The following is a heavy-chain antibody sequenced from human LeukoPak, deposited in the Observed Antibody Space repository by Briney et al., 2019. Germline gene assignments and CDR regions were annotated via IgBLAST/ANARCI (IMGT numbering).Heavy chain of an antibody. V-gene: IGHV3-48*02. D-gene: IGHD3-10*01. CDR3: ARVGRGLYSMDV. CDR2: IINSGGTI. Sequence: GGSLRLSCAASGFTFSIHGMNWVRQTPGKGVEGFSYIINSGGTIYYADSVQGRFTISRDNAKNSLYLQMNSLRDEDTAVYYCARVGRGLYSMDVWGQGTTVTVSS. J-gene: IGHJ6*02. CDR1: GFTFSIHG.